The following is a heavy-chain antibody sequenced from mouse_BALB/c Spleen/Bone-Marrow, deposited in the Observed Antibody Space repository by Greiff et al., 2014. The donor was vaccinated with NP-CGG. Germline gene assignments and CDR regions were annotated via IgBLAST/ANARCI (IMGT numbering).Heavy chain of an antibody. CDR1: GYTFTTYW. CDR2: FNPRNSDS. V-gene: IGHV1-5*01. D-gene: IGHD1-2*01. CDR3: TSPGDYGYYGFAY. J-gene: IGHJ3*01. Sequence: EVQLQESGTVVARPGTSVRMSCKASGYTFTTYWMHWVKQRPGQGLEWIGAFNPRNSDSHYNQKLKAKAELTAVTSANTAYMELSSLADEDSAVYYCTSPGDYGYYGFAYWGQGTLVTVSA.